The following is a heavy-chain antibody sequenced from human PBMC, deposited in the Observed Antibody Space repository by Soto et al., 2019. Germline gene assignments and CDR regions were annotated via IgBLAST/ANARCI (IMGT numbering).Heavy chain of an antibody. D-gene: IGHD4-17*01. V-gene: IGHV1-69*12. CDR1: GGTFSSYA. Sequence: QVQLVQSGAEVKKPGSSVKVSCKASGGTFSSYAISWVRQAPGQGLEWMGGIFPIFGTANYAQKFQRRVTITADESTGTAYMELSSLRSEDTAVYYCASDPMTTVTRYNWFDPWGQGTLVTVSS. J-gene: IGHJ5*02. CDR3: ASDPMTTVTRYNWFDP. CDR2: IFPIFGTA.